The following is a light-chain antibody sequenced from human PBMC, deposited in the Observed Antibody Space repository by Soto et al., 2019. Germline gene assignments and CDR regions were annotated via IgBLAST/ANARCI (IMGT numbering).Light chain of an antibody. V-gene: IGLV1-40*01. CDR3: QSYDSSLSGYV. CDR1: SSNIGAGYD. CDR2: GNS. Sequence: QYVLTQPSSVSGAPGQRVTISCTGSSSNIGAGYDVHWYQQLPGTAPKLLIYGNSNRPSGVPDRFSGSKSGTSASLAITGLQAEDEADYYCQSYDSSLSGYVFGTGTKLTVL. J-gene: IGLJ1*01.